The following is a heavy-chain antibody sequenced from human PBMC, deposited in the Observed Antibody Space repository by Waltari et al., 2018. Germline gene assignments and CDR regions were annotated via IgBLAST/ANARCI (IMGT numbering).Heavy chain of an antibody. CDR3: AGGPIIAARFSTIDY. CDR1: GGSFSGYY. V-gene: IGHV4-34*01. D-gene: IGHD6-6*01. CDR2: INHSGST. Sequence: QVQLQQWGAGLLKPSETLSLTCAVYGGSFSGYYWSWIRKPPGKGLEWIGEINHSGSTNYNPSRKSRVTISVDTSKNQFSLKLSSVTAADTAVYYCAGGPIIAARFSTIDYWGQGTLVTVSS. J-gene: IGHJ4*02.